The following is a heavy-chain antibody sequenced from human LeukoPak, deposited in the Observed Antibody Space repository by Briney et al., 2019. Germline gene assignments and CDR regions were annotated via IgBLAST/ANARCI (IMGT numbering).Heavy chain of an antibody. Sequence: PGGSLRLSCAASGFNFSSYAMSWVRQAPGKRLEWVSAISRSGGSTYYAASVTGRFTISRDHSKNTLYLQLKRRSADDTAVYCGAENLPARSAWWGQGTLVTVSS. CDR3: AENLPARSAW. V-gene: IGHV3-23*01. CDR1: GFNFSSYA. CDR2: ISRSGGST. J-gene: IGHJ4*02. D-gene: IGHD6-25*01.